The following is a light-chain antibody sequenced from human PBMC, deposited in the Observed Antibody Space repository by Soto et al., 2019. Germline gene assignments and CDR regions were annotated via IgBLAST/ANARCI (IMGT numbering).Light chain of an antibody. J-gene: IGKJ1*01. CDR1: QSISSY. CDR3: QQSYNTPRT. V-gene: IGKV1-39*01. Sequence: DLQMTQSPSSLSASVGDRVTITCRASQSISSYLNWYQQKPGKAPQLLIYAASSLQSGVPSRFSGSGSGTDFTLTISSLKPEDFATYYCQQSYNTPRTFGQGTKVEIK. CDR2: AAS.